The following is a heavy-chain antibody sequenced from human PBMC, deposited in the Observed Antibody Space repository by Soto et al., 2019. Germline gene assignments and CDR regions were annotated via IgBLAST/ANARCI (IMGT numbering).Heavy chain of an antibody. CDR1: GGTFSSYT. V-gene: IGHV1-69*08. D-gene: IGHD2-2*01. J-gene: IGHJ5*02. CDR3: ARDRVGPGARGP. CDR2: IIPILGIA. Sequence: QVQLVQSGAEVKKPGSSVKVSCKASGGTFSSYTISWVRQAPGQGLEWMGRIIPILGIANYAQKFQGRVTITADKSTSTAYMELSSLRSEDTAVYYCARDRVGPGARGPWGQGTLVTVSS.